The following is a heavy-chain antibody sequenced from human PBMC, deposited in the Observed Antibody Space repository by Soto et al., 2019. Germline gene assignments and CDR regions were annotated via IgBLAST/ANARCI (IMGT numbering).Heavy chain of an antibody. J-gene: IGHJ6*02. D-gene: IGHD6-19*01. CDR2: IIPIFGTA. V-gene: IGHV1-69*13. CDR3: ARAVGYYYGMDV. Sequence: ASVKVSCKASGGTFSSYAISWVRQAPGQGLEWMGGIIPIFGTANYAQKFQGRVTITADESTSTAYMELRGLRSDDTAVYYCARAVGYYYGMDVWGQGTTVTVSS. CDR1: GGTFSSYA.